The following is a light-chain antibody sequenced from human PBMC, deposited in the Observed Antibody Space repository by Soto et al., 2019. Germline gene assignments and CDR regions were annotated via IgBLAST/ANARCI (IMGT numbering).Light chain of an antibody. CDR2: WAS. J-gene: IGKJ1*01. Sequence: DIVMTQSPDSLAVSLGERATINCKSSQSVLYSSNNKNYLAWYQQKPGQPPKLLIYWASTRESGVPDRFSGSGSGTDFTLTISNLEPEDFAVYYCQQHSHWPPWTFGQGTRVEIQ. V-gene: IGKV4-1*01. CDR3: QQHSHWPPWT. CDR1: QSVLYSSNNKNY.